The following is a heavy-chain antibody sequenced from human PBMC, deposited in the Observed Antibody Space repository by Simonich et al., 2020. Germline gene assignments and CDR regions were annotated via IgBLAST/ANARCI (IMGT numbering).Heavy chain of an antibody. Sequence: QVQLVQSGAEVKKPGASVKVSCKASGYTFTGYYMHWVRQAPGQGLEWREWSKPNSGGTNHAQKFQGRVTMTRDTSSSTAYMELSRLRSDDTAVYYCARGRLTGDKGAFDIWGQGTMVTVSS. CDR3: ARGRLTGDKGAFDI. CDR1: GYTFTGYY. V-gene: IGHV1-2*02. CDR2: SKPNSGGT. D-gene: IGHD7-27*01. J-gene: IGHJ3*02.